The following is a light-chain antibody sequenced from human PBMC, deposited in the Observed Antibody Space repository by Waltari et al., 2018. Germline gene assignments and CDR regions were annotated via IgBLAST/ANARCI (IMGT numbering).Light chain of an antibody. CDR2: GAS. CDR1: PSVGSN. CDR3: QQNKSWHYA. J-gene: IGKJ2*01. Sequence: EIVMTQSPPTLSVSPGERVTLSCRASPSVGSNLAWYQQKPGKAPSLLIYGASTRATGSPARFSGSGCGTEFTLNISSLQSEDFAVDNCQQNKSWHYAFGQGTKLEI. V-gene: IGKV3D-15*01.